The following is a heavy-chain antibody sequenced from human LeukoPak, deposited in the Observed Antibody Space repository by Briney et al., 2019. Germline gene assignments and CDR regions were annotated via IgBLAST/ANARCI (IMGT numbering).Heavy chain of an antibody. J-gene: IGHJ4*02. CDR1: GFTFLSYA. V-gene: IGHV3-7*01. D-gene: IGHD4-17*01. Sequence: GGSLRLSCAASGFTFLSYAMHWVRQAPGKGLEWVANIKQDGSEKYYVDSVKGRFTISRDNAKNSLYLRMNSLRAEDTAVYYCATGGDYGDYYFDYWGQGTLVTVSS. CDR2: IKQDGSEK. CDR3: ATGGDYGDYYFDY.